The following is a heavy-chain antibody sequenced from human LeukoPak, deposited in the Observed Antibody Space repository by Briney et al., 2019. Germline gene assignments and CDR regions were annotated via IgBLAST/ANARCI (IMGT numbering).Heavy chain of an antibody. CDR2: INHSGST. Sequence: SETLSLTCAVYGGSFSNYYWSWIRQPPGKGLEWIGEINHSGSTNYNPSLKSRVTISVDTSKKQFSLKLSSVTAADTAVYYCARGEGYGDAFDIWGQGTMVTVSS. D-gene: IGHD5-12*01. J-gene: IGHJ3*02. CDR3: ARGEGYGDAFDI. V-gene: IGHV4-34*01. CDR1: GGSFSNYY.